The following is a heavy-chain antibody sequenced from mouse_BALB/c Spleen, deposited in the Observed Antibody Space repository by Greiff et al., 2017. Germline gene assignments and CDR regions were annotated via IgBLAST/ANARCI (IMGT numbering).Heavy chain of an antibody. CDR3: ARLYGSSLYYYAMDY. V-gene: IGHV5-6-3*01. J-gene: IGHJ4*01. Sequence: EVQVVESGGGLVQPGGSLKLACAASGFTFSSYGRSWVRQTPDKRLELVATINSNGGSTYYPDSVKGRFTISRDNAKNTLYLQMSSLKSEDTAMYYCARLYGSSLYYYAMDYWGQGASVTVSS. D-gene: IGHD1-1*01. CDR1: GFTFSSYG. CDR2: INSNGGST.